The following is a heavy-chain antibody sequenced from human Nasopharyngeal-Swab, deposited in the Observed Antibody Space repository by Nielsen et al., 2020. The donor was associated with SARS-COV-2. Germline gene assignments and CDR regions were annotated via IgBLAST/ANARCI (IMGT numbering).Heavy chain of an antibody. J-gene: IGHJ3*02. D-gene: IGHD4-11*01. V-gene: IGHV4-39*07. Sequence: WIRQPPGKGLEWIGSIYYSGSTYYNPSLKSRVTISVDTSKNQFSLKLNSVTAADTAVYYCARKDYKTSAFDIWGQGTMVTVSS. CDR2: IYYSGST. CDR3: ARKDYKTSAFDI.